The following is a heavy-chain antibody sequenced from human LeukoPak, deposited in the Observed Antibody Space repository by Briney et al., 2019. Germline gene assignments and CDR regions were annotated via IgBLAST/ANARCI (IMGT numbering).Heavy chain of an antibody. CDR1: GFTFDDYA. CDR3: AKSDSSGYPPSY. J-gene: IGHJ4*02. CDR2: ISWNSGSI. Sequence: PGGSLRLSCAASGFTFDDYAMYWVGQAPGKGLEWVSGISWNSGSIGYADSVKGRFTISRDNAKNSLYLQMNSLIPEDSALYYCAKSDSSGYPPSYWGQGTLVTVSS. V-gene: IGHV3-9*01. D-gene: IGHD3-22*01.